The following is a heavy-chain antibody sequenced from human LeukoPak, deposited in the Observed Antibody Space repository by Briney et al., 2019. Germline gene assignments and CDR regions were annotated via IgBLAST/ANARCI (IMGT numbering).Heavy chain of an antibody. J-gene: IGHJ6*02. V-gene: IGHV3-23*01. CDR3: AKRMSDSSSWYNYYYYGMDV. CDR2: ISGSGGST. D-gene: IGHD6-13*01. CDR1: GFTFSSYA. Sequence: PGGSLRLSCAASGFTFSSYAMSWVRQAPGKGLEWVSAISGSGGSTYYADSVKGRFTISRDNSKNTLYLQMNSLRAEDTAVYYCAKRMSDSSSWYNYYYYGMDVWGQGTTVTVSS.